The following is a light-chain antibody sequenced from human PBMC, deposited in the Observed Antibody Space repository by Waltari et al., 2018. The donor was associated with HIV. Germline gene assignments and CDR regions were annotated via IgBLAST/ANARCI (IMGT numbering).Light chain of an antibody. J-gene: IGLJ1*01. CDR1: NIGSEG. CDR3: QVWDSSSDRYV. CDR2: DDS. V-gene: IGLV3-21*02. Sequence: SYVLTQPPSVSVAPGQTARITCGGNNIGSEGVHWYQQKPGQAPVVVVYDDSDRPSGIPERFSGSNSGNTATLTVSRVEAGDEADYYCQVWDSSSDRYVFGTGTKVTVL.